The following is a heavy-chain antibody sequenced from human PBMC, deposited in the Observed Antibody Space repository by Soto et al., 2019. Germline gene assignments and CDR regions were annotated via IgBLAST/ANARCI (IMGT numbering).Heavy chain of an antibody. V-gene: IGHV4-34*01. CDR2: INHSGST. J-gene: IGHJ3*02. Sequence: QVQLQQWGAGLLKPSETLSLTCAVYGGSFSGYYWSWIRQPPGKGLEWIGEINHSGSTNYNPSLKSRVTISVDTSKNQCSLKLSSVTAADTAVYYCARARGRITIFGVVIPYAFDIWGQGTMVTVSS. D-gene: IGHD3-3*01. CDR1: GGSFSGYY. CDR3: ARARGRITIFGVVIPYAFDI.